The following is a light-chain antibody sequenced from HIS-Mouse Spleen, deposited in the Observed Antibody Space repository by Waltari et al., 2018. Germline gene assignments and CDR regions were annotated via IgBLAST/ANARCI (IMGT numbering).Light chain of an antibody. CDR3: QTWGTGIPVV. J-gene: IGLJ2*01. CDR1: SGHSSYA. CDR2: LNSDGSH. V-gene: IGLV4-69*01. Sequence: QLVLTQSPSASASLGASVKLTCTLSSGHSSYAIAWHQQQPEKGPRYLMKLNSDGSHSKGDGFPARFSGSSSGAERYLPISSLQSEDEADYYCQTWGTGIPVVFGGGTKLTVL.